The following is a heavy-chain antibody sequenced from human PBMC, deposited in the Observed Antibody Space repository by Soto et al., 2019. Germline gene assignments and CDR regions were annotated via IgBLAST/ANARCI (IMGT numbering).Heavy chain of an antibody. J-gene: IGHJ5*02. D-gene: IGHD3-10*01. V-gene: IGHV4-4*02. CDR3: ARRVSMVRGFDP. Sequence: QVQLQESGPGLVEPSGTLSLTCAVSGASISSSHWWNWVRQPPGKGLEWIGEIYDSGSTNYNPSLKIRVTISIDKSKKQFSLKLSSVTAADTAIYYCARRVSMVRGFDPWGQGTVVTVS. CDR1: GASISSSHW. CDR2: IYDSGST.